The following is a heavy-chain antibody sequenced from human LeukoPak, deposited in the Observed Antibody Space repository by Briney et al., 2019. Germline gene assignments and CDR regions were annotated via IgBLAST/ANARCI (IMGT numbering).Heavy chain of an antibody. V-gene: IGHV1-2*02. D-gene: IGHD5-18*01. Sequence: ASVKVSCKASGYTFTGCFIHYVRQAPGQGLEWMGWIDPNSDNIRYSEAFKDRVTMTRDTSTNTAYMELSWLRSDDTAVYYCARSAYNYGYVYFDHWGQGTLVIVSS. CDR3: ARSAYNYGYVYFDH. CDR2: IDPNSDNI. J-gene: IGHJ4*02. CDR1: GYTFTGCF.